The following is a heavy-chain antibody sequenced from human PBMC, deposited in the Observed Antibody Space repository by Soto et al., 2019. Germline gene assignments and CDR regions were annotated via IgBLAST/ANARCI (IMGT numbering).Heavy chain of an antibody. D-gene: IGHD6-13*01. J-gene: IGHJ4*02. V-gene: IGHV3-66*01. CDR2: IYSAGSA. Sequence: VGSLRLSCAASGFTVSTYYMSWVRQAPGKGLEWVSVIYSAGSADFADSVKGRFTVSRDNSKNTLYLQMSSLRAEDTAVYYCARVPSSSYHYFDYWGQGTLVTVS. CDR1: GFTVSTYY. CDR3: ARVPSSSYHYFDY.